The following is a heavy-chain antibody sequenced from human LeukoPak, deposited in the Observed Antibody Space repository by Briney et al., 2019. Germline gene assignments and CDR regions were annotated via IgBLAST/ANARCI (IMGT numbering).Heavy chain of an antibody. CDR3: ARAQGYYDSSGYYRAAFDI. V-gene: IGHV5-51*01. CDR2: IYPGDSDT. CDR1: GYSFTSYW. Sequence: GESLKISCKGSGYSFTSYWIGWVRQMPGKGLEWMGIIYPGDSDTRYSPSFQGQVTISADKSISTAYLQWSSPKASDTAMYYCARAQGYYDSSGYYRAAFDIWGQGTMVTVSS. D-gene: IGHD3-22*01. J-gene: IGHJ3*02.